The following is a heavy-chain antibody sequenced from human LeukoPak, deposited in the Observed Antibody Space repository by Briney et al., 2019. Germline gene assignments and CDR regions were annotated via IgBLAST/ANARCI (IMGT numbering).Heavy chain of an antibody. J-gene: IGHJ3*02. CDR3: ARPGAPYYYDSSGYYHDAFDI. CDR1: GGSISSYY. CDR2: IYTSGST. D-gene: IGHD3-22*01. V-gene: IGHV4-4*09. Sequence: SETLSLTCTVSGGSISSYYWSWIRRPPGKGLEWIGYIYTSGSTNYNPSLKSRVTISVDTSKNQFSLKLSSVTAAHTAVYYCARPGAPYYYDSSGYYHDAFDIWGQGTMVTVSS.